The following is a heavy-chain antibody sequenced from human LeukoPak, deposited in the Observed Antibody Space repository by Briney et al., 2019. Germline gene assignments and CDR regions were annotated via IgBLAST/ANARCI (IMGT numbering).Heavy chain of an antibody. D-gene: IGHD1-26*01. CDR1: GFTFSNN. CDR3: ARDPYSGSYGNYYYYFMDV. Sequence: GGSLRLSCAASGFTFSNNMNWVRQAPGKGLEWVSSITSGSSYIYYVDSVKGRFTISRDNAKNSLYLQMNSLRAEDTAVYYCARDPYSGSYGNYYYYFMDVWGKGTTVTISS. J-gene: IGHJ6*03. V-gene: IGHV3-21*01. CDR2: ITSGSSYI.